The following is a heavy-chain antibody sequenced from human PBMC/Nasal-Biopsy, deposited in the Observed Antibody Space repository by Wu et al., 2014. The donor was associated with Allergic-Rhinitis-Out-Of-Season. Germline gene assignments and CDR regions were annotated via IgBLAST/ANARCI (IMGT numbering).Heavy chain of an antibody. CDR2: IYSSEIT. V-gene: IGHV4-4*07. Sequence: TLSLTCTVSGASISDSYWGWIRQPAGKGLEWIGRIYSSEITNYNPSLKSRITMSVDTSKSQFSLELSSVTAADTAVYYCARDSSECSHGLCQHVTSNYFEDWGPGTLVTVSS. CDR1: GASISDSY. CDR3: ARDSSECSHGLCQHVTSNYFED. D-gene: IGHD2-8*01. J-gene: IGHJ4*02.